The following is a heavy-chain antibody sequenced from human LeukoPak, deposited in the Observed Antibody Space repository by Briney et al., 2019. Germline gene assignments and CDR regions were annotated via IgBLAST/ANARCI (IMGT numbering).Heavy chain of an antibody. V-gene: IGHV3-30*18. Sequence: PGRSLRLSCAASGFTFSSYGMHWVRQAPGKGLEWVAVISYDGSNKYYADSVKGRFTISRDNSKNTLYLQMNSLRAEDTAVYYCAKDSPVAGPFDYWGQGTLVTASS. D-gene: IGHD6-19*01. CDR1: GFTFSSYG. J-gene: IGHJ4*02. CDR2: ISYDGSNK. CDR3: AKDSPVAGPFDY.